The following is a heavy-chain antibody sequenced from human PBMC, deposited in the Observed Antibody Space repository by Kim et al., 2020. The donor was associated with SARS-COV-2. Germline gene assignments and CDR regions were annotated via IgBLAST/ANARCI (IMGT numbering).Heavy chain of an antibody. CDR1: GGSISSYY. D-gene: IGHD3-10*01. V-gene: IGHV4-59*08. CDR3: ARLGGVNDYYGSGSYWRQEAFDI. CDR2: IYYSGST. J-gene: IGHJ3*02. Sequence: SETLSLTCTVSGGSISSYYWSWIRQPPGKGLEWIGYIYYSGSTNYNPSLKSRVTISVDTSKNQFSLKLSSVTAADTAVYYCARLGGVNDYYGSGSYWRQEAFDIWGQGTMVTVSS.